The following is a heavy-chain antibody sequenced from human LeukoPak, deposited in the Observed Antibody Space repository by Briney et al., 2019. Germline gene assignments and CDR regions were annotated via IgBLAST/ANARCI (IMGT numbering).Heavy chain of an antibody. V-gene: IGHV3-74*01. D-gene: IGHD1-20*01. CDR3: TTAYNWNGDDY. Sequence: GGSLRLSCAASGFTFSRYWMHWVRQAPGEGLVWVSRMNSDGSTTSYADPVKGRFTISRDNAKNTLYLQMNSLRAEDTAVYYCTTAYNWNGDDYWGQGTLVTVSS. J-gene: IGHJ4*02. CDR1: GFTFSRYW. CDR2: MNSDGSTT.